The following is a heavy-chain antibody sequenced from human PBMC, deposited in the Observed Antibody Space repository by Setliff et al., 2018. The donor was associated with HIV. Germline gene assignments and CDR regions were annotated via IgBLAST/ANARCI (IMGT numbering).Heavy chain of an antibody. CDR1: GYSFTDYF. J-gene: IGHJ4*02. CDR3: AREESSGSYPIDY. D-gene: IGHD1-26*01. CDR2: INPHSGNT. V-gene: IGHV1-8*02. Sequence: AASVKVSCKASGYSFTDYFIHWVRQAPGRGLEWMGWINPHSGNTGYAQKFQGRVTMTRNTSISTAYMELSSLRSEDTAVYYCAREESSGSYPIDYWGQGTLVTVSS.